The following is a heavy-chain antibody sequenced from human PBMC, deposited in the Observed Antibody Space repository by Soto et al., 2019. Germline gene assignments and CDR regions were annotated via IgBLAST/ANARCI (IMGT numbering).Heavy chain of an antibody. J-gene: IGHJ6*03. D-gene: IGHD1-26*01. Sequence: PGGSLILSCAASGFTFSSYAMSWVRQAPGKGLEWVSAISGSGGSTYYADSVKGRFTISRDNSKNTLYLQMNSLRAEDTAVYYCAKKGSATYYYYYYYMDVWGKGTTVTVSS. CDR2: ISGSGGST. CDR1: GFTFSSYA. V-gene: IGHV3-23*01. CDR3: AKKGSATYYYYYYYMDV.